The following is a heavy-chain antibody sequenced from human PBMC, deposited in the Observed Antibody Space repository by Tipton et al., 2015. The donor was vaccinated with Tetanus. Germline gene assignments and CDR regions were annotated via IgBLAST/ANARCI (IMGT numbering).Heavy chain of an antibody. D-gene: IGHD3-22*01. CDR2: INPAGRRT. J-gene: IGHJ4*02. Sequence: SLRLSCVASGFTSASHYMHWVRRVPGKGLVWVSRINPAGRRTDYADSVKGRFTISRDSAKNTLYLRMNSLRSEDTAVYYCARDRGYYDSSDYNHFDHWGQGTLVTVSS. V-gene: IGHV3-74*01. CDR3: ARDRGYYDSSDYNHFDH. CDR1: GFTSASHY.